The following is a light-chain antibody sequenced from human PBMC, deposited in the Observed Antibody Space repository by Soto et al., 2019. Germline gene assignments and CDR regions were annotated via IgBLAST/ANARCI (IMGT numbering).Light chain of an antibody. V-gene: IGKV1-17*01. Sequence: QMTWSPCARCAFVVASVTITLLASQGFRNDLDWYQQKPGKAPKLLIYAASSLQSGVPSRFSGSGSGTDFTLTISSLQPEDFATYYCQQRYSNLRTFGQGTKVDIK. J-gene: IGKJ1*01. CDR2: AAS. CDR1: QGFRND. CDR3: QQRYSNLRT.